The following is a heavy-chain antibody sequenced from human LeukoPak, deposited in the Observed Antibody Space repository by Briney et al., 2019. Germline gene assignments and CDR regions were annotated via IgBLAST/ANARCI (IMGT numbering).Heavy chain of an antibody. J-gene: IGHJ4*02. CDR2: IFYSGST. CDR3: ARQVATVTRFDS. CDR1: GGSVNSADYY. V-gene: IGHV4-30-4*01. Sequence: SETLFLTCTVSGGSVNSADYYWSWIRQPPGKGLQWIGYIFYSGSTYYSPSLKSRFSISVDTSKNQFSLKLRSVTAADTAVYYCARQVATVTRFDSWGQGTLVTVSS. D-gene: IGHD5-12*01.